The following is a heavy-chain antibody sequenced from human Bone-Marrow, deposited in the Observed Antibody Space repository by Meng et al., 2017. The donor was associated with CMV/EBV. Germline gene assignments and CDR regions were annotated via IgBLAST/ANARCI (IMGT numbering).Heavy chain of an antibody. V-gene: IGHV3-74*01. Sequence: GGSLRLSCAASGFTFSSYWMHWVRQAPGKGLVWVSRINSDGSSTSYADSVKGRFTISRDNAKNSLYLQMDSLRAEDTAVYYCAREDGKWELSFDYWGQGTLVTVSS. CDR1: GFTFSSYW. J-gene: IGHJ4*02. CDR2: INSDGSST. CDR3: AREDGKWELSFDY. D-gene: IGHD1-26*01.